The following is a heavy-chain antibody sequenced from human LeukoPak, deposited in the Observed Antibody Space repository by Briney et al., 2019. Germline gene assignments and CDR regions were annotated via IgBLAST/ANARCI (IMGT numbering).Heavy chain of an antibody. D-gene: IGHD3-22*01. CDR1: GFAFSGYS. CDR2: ITSSSSAI. Sequence: AGGSLRLSCAASGFAFSGYSMNWVRQAPGKGLEWGSYITSSSSAIYYADSVKGRFTISRDNAKNSLYLQMNSLRAEDTAVYYCARKSGSSGYPFDYLGQGTVVTVSS. V-gene: IGHV3-48*01. J-gene: IGHJ4*02. CDR3: ARKSGSSGYPFDY.